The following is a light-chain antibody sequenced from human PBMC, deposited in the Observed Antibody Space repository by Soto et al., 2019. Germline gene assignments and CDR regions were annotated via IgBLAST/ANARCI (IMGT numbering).Light chain of an antibody. CDR2: EVN. CDR3: TSYAGSNIWV. Sequence: QSALTRPPSASGSPGQSVTISCTGTSSDVGAYNYVSWYQQYPGKAPKLMIYEVNKRPSGVPDRFSGSKSGKTASLTVSGFQPEYVAYYQSTSYAGSNIWVFGRGTKVTVL. CDR1: SSDVGAYNY. J-gene: IGLJ3*02. V-gene: IGLV2-8*01.